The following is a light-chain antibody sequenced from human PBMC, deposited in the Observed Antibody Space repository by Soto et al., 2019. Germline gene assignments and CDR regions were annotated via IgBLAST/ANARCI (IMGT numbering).Light chain of an antibody. CDR3: QQYGSPPLT. J-gene: IGKJ4*01. CDR2: GAS. CDR1: QSVSSSY. Sequence: EIVLTQSPGTLSLSPGERATLSCRASQSVSSSYLAWYQQKPGQAPRLLIYGASSRATGIPERFSGSGSGTDFTLTISRLEPEDFAVYYCQQYGSPPLTFGGGIKVEIK. V-gene: IGKV3-20*01.